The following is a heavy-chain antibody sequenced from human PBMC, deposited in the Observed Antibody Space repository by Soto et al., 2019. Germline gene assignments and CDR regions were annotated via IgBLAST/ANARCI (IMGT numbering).Heavy chain of an antibody. D-gene: IGHD1-26*01. V-gene: IGHV3-23*01. Sequence: EVQLLESGGGLVQPGGSLRLSCAASGFTFSTYAMTWVRQAPGKGLEWVSGIDDSGVGTYYADSVKGRLTISRDNSKNMLYLHMGSLRAEDTAVYYCVKGQSSTWSQTGGMDVWGQGTTVTVSS. CDR3: VKGQSSTWSQTGGMDV. J-gene: IGHJ6*02. CDR1: GFTFSTYA. CDR2: IDDSGVGT.